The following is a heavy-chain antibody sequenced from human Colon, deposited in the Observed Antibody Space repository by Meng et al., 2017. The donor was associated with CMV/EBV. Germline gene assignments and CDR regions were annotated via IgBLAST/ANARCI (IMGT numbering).Heavy chain of an antibody. D-gene: IGHD1-26*01. CDR2: IIPIFGTA. CDR1: GGTFSNYA. V-gene: IGHV1-69*05. Sequence: SVKVSCKASGGTFSNYAISWVRPAPGQGLEWMGGIIPIFGTANDAQKFRGRVTITTDESTSTAYMELSSLRSEDTAVYYCARTLTLPYSSASGLGYWGQGTQVTVSS. CDR3: ARTLTLPYSSASGLGY. J-gene: IGHJ4*02.